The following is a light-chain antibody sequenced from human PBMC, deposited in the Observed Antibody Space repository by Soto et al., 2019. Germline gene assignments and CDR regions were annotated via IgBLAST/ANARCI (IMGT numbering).Light chain of an antibody. V-gene: IGKV3-11*01. Sequence: EIVLTQSPATLSLSPGERATLSCRASQSVSSYLAWYQQKPGQAPRLLIYDASNRATGIPARFSGSGSGTDFPLTISSLETEDFAVYYCQQRSNWPPSLTFGGGTKVEIK. CDR3: QQRSNWPPSLT. CDR1: QSVSSY. J-gene: IGKJ4*01. CDR2: DAS.